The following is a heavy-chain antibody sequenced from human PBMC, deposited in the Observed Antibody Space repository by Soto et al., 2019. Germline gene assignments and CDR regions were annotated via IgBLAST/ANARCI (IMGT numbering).Heavy chain of an antibody. CDR1: GGSFSGYY. CDR2: INHSGST. D-gene: IGHD3-22*01. V-gene: IGHV4-34*01. CDR3: ARGGGSGYYLYYYYYGMDV. J-gene: IGHJ6*02. Sequence: QVQLQQWGAGLLKPSETLSLTCAVYGGSFSGYYWSWIRQPPGKGLEWIGEINHSGSTNYNPSLKSRVTISVDTSKNQFSLKLSSVTAADTAVYFCARGGGSGYYLYYYYYGMDVWGQGTTVTVSS.